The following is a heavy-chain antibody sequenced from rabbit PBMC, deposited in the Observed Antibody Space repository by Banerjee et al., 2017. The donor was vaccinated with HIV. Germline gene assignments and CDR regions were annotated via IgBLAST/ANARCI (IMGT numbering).Heavy chain of an antibody. D-gene: IGHD5-1*01. CDR2: IDPVFGST. J-gene: IGHJ6*01. Sequence: QEQLVESGGGLVQPGGSLKLSCKASGFDFSSYGVSWVRQAPGKGLEWIGYIDPVFGSTYYASWVNGRFTISSDNAQNTVSVQLNSLTAADTATYFCARAPYAYGSGGDMGNYGMDLWGPAPRHRL. CDR3: ARAPYAYGSGGDMGNYGMDL. V-gene: IGHV1S47*01. CDR1: GFDFSSYG.